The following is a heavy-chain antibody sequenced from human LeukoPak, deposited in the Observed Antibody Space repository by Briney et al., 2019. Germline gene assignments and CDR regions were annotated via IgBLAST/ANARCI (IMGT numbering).Heavy chain of an antibody. CDR2: ISSSSSTI. Sequence: GGSLRLSCAASGFTFSSYSMNWVGQAPGKGREGVSYISSSSSTIYYADSVKGRFTISRDNAKNSLYLQMNSLRDEDTAVYYCARDPTTYYYYYGMDVWGQGTTVTVSS. V-gene: IGHV3-48*02. J-gene: IGHJ6*02. D-gene: IGHD1-14*01. CDR3: ARDPTTYYYYYGMDV. CDR1: GFTFSSYS.